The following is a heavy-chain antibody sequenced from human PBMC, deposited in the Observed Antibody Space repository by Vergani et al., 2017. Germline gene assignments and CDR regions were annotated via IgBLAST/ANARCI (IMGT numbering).Heavy chain of an antibody. J-gene: IGHJ1*01. CDR2: ISYDGTQK. CDR3: ATKSCGTPGCQIGYFRE. V-gene: IGHV3-30*03. Sequence: QVHLVESGGGVVQPGRSLTLSCVVSGFTSSYYGMHWVRQAPGKGLEWVAVISYDGTQKYYADSVKGRFTISRDNSKSTLYLQMNSLRTEDTAVYYCATKSCGTPGCQIGYFREWGQGTLVTVSS. CDR1: GFTSSYYG. D-gene: IGHD1-1*01.